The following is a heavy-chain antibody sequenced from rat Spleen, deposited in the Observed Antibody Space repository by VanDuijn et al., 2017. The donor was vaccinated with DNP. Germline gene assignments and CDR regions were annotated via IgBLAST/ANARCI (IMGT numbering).Heavy chain of an antibody. CDR1: GFTFSDYG. J-gene: IGHJ3*01. Sequence: EVKLVESGGGLVQPGRSMKLSCAASGFTFSDYGMAWVLQAPTKSLEWVASITYDGGSTYYRDSVKGRFTISRDNAKNTLYLQMNSLRSEETATYYCATGVYGGYEDWFAYWGQGTLVTVSS. D-gene: IGHD1-11*01. CDR3: ATGVYGGYEDWFAY. V-gene: IGHV5-20*01. CDR2: ITYDGGST.